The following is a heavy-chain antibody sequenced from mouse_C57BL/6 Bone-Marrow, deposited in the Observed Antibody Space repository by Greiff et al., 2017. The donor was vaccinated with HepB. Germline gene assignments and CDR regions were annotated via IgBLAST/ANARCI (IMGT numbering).Heavy chain of an antibody. J-gene: IGHJ4*01. V-gene: IGHV1-63*01. CDR2: IYPGGGYT. CDR3: ARLATVETGYAMDY. CDR1: GYTFTNYW. D-gene: IGHD1-1*01. Sequence: VQLQQPGAELVKPGASVKMSCKASGYTFTNYWIGWVKQRPGHGLEWIGDIYPGGGYTNYHEKFKGKATLTADKSSSTAYMQFSSLTSEDSAIYYWARLATVETGYAMDYWDQGTAVTVSS.